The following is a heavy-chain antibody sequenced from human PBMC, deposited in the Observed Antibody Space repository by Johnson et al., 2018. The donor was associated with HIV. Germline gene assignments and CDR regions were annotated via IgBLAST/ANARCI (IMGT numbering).Heavy chain of an antibody. D-gene: IGHD4-23*01. V-gene: IGHV3-20*04. CDR2: FNWYGGRT. CDR3: AREYGMGGGNSFVSDAFDI. Sequence: VQLVESGGGVVRPGGSLRLSCAASGFTFDDYGMKWVRQAPGKGLEWVSGFNWYGGRTVYADSVKGGFTISGDNANNSLYLQLNSLRAEDTAGYYCAREYGMGGGNSFVSDAFDIWGQGTMVTVSS. CDR1: GFTFDDYG. J-gene: IGHJ3*02.